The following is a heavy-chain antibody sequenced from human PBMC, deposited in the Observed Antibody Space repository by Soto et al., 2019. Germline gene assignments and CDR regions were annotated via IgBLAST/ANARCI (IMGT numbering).Heavy chain of an antibody. J-gene: IGHJ2*01. CDR1: GYTFTSYA. V-gene: IGHV1-3*01. CDR2: INAGNGNT. D-gene: IGHD3-22*01. Sequence: ASVKVSCKASGYTFTSYAMHWVRQAPGQRLEWMGWINAGNGNTKYSQKFQGRVTITRDTSASTAYMELSSLRSEDTAVYYCARVRRILGDSSPVGYFDIWGRGTLVTVSS. CDR3: ARVRRILGDSSPVGYFDI.